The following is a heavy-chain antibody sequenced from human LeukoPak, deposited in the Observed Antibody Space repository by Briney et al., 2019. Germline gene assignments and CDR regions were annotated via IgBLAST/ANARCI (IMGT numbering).Heavy chain of an antibody. CDR2: IYSGGDT. D-gene: IGHD6-6*01. CDR3: AKLGKAARFHLFPYYFDY. Sequence: PGGSLRLSCAASGFIVSGTYMTWVRQAPGKGLECVSIIYSGGDTYYTDSVKGRFSVSRDNSKNTLYLQMNSLRAEDTAVYYCAKLGKAARFHLFPYYFDYWGQGTLVTVSS. V-gene: IGHV3-53*01. J-gene: IGHJ4*02. CDR1: GFIVSGTY.